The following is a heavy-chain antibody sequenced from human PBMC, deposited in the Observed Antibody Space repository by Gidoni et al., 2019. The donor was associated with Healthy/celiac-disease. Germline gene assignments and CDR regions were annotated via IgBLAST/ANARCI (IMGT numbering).Heavy chain of an antibody. J-gene: IGHJ5*02. CDR1: GGSISSYY. CDR3: ARDGDTWFDP. V-gene: IGHV4-59*01. D-gene: IGHD5-18*01. Sequence: QVQLQESGPGLVKPSETLSLTCTVSGGSISSYYWSWIRQPPGKGLEWIGYIYYSGSTNYNPSLKSRVTISVDTSKNQFSLKLSSVTAADTAVYYCARDGDTWFDPWGQGTLVTVSS. CDR2: IYYSGST.